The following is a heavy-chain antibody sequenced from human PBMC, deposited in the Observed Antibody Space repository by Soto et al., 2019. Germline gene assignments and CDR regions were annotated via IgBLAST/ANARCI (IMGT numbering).Heavy chain of an antibody. Sequence: ASVKFSCKASGYTCTSYYMHWLRQAPGQGLEWMGIINPSGGSTIYAQKFQGRVTMTRDTSTGTVYMELSSLRSEDTAVYYCARDRLRGADYYDSSGCFDIWGQGTMVTVSS. V-gene: IGHV1-46*01. CDR3: ARDRLRGADYYDSSGCFDI. CDR2: INPSGGST. CDR1: GYTCTSYY. D-gene: IGHD3-22*01. J-gene: IGHJ3*02.